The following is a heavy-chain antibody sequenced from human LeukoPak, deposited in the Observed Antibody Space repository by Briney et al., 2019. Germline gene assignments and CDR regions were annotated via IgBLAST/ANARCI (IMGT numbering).Heavy chain of an antibody. J-gene: IGHJ4*02. V-gene: IGHV3-23*01. CDR3: ARVTYGSGTYGAFDY. CDR1: GFTSSSHG. CDR2: ISGSGDNT. Sequence: GGSLRLSCAASGFTSSSHGMSWVHQAPGKGLEWVSTISGSGDNTYYADSVKGRFTISRDNSKNTLYLQMNSLRAEDTAVYYCARVTYGSGTYGAFDYWGQGTLVTVSS. D-gene: IGHD3-10*01.